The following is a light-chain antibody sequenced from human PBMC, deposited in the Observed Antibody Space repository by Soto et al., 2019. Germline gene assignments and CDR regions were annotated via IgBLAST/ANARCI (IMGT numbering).Light chain of an antibody. CDR3: QQRSNWPWT. CDR1: QSVSNF. V-gene: IGKV3-11*01. CDR2: DAS. Sequence: EIVLTQSPATLSLSPGERATLSCRASQSVSNFLAWYQQKPGQAPRLLISDASNRATGIPGRFSGGGSGTDFSLTISSLEPEDFAVYYCQQRSNWPWTFGQGTKVEIK. J-gene: IGKJ1*01.